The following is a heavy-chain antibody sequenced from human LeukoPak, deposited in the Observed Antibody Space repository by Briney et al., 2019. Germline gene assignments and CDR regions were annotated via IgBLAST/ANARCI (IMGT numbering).Heavy chain of an antibody. V-gene: IGHV3-23*01. D-gene: IGHD5-12*01. CDR3: AKEGRVAMIMGEFDY. CDR2: ISGSGGST. J-gene: IGHJ4*02. Sequence: GGSLRLSCAASGLTFSSHWMHWVRQAPGKGLEWVSAISGSGGSTYYADSVKGRFTISRDISKNTLYLQMNSLRAEDTAVYYCAKEGRVAMIMGEFDYWGQGTLVTVSS. CDR1: GLTFSSHW.